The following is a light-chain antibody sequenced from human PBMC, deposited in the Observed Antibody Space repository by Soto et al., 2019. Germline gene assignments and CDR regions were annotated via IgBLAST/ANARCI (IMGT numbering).Light chain of an antibody. V-gene: IGKV3-11*01. J-gene: IGKJ1*01. Sequence: EIVLTQSPATLSFSPGDIAILSCWASQSVSSYLAWYQHKPGQAPRLLIYDASNRATGIPARFSGSGSGTDFTLTISSLEPEDFAVYYCQQRSNWPWTFGQGTKVDIK. CDR3: QQRSNWPWT. CDR1: QSVSSY. CDR2: DAS.